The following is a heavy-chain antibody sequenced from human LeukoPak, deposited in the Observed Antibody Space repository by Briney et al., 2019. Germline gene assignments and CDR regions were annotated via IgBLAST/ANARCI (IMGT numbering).Heavy chain of an antibody. J-gene: IGHJ4*02. V-gene: IGHV1-2*02. CDR1: GYTFTGYY. D-gene: IGHD5-24*01. Sequence: GASVKVSCKASGYTFTGYYMHWVRQAPGQGLEWMGWINPNSGGTNYAQKFQGRVTMTRDTSISTAYMELSRLRSDDTAVYYCARDLPSRRDGYNSDHQNFDYWGQGTLVTVSS. CDR2: INPNSGGT. CDR3: ARDLPSRRDGYNSDHQNFDY.